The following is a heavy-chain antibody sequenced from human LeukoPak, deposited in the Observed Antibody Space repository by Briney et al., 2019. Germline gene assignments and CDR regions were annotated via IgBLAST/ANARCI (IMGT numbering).Heavy chain of an antibody. V-gene: IGHV3-21*06. D-gene: IGHD2-2*01. Sequence: GGSLRLSCAASGFTFSSYSMNWVRQAPGKGLEWVSSFSSSGTYIFYGDAVKGRFTMSRGNAKNSVYLEMNSLRADDTAVYYCARGGDIVDVPTAGFDYWGQGALVTVSS. CDR3: ARGGDIVDVPTAGFDY. CDR2: FSSSGTYI. CDR1: GFTFSSYS. J-gene: IGHJ4*02.